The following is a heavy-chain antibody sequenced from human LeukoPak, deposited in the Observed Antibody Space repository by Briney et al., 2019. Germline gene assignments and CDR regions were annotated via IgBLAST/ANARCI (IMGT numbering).Heavy chain of an antibody. D-gene: IGHD2-2*01. CDR2: IIPIFGIA. J-gene: IGHJ4*01. Sequence: SVKVSCKASGGTFSSYAISWVRQAPGQGLEWMGRIIPIFGIANYAQKFQGRVTITADKSTSTAYMELSSLRSEDTAVYYCAAGELDIVVVPAALDYWGQRTLVTVSS. CDR1: GGTFSSYA. V-gene: IGHV1-69*04. CDR3: AAGELDIVVVPAALDY.